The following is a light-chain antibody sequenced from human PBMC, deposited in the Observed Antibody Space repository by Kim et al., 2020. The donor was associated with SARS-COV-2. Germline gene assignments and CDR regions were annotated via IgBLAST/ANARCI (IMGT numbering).Light chain of an antibody. Sequence: SYELTQPPSVSVSPGQTASITCSGDKLGDKYACWYQQKPGQSPVLVIYQDSKRPSGIPERFSGSNSGNRATLTISGTQAMDEADYYCQAWDSSTPRGVFG. V-gene: IGLV3-1*01. CDR3: QAWDSSTPRGV. CDR2: QDS. CDR1: KLGDKY. J-gene: IGLJ1*01.